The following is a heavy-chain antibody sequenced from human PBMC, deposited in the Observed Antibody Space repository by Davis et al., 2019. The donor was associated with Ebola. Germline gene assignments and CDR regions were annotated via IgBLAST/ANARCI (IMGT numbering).Heavy chain of an antibody. CDR3: AIFGVVSHDAFD. D-gene: IGHD3-3*02. Sequence: GESLKISCAASGFTFDDYGMSWVHQAPGKGLEWVCGLSWNGFSTSCTDSVKGRFTISRDNAKNSLYLQMNSLRAKDTAVYYCAIFGVVSHDAFDLGPRDNGHRLF. V-gene: IGHV3-20*04. CDR2: LSWNGFST. J-gene: IGHJ3*01. CDR1: GFTFDDYG.